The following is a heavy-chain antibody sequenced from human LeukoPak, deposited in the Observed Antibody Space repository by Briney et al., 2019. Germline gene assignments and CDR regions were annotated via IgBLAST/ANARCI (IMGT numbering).Heavy chain of an antibody. CDR3: ARGGYCSGGSCNEVGFDY. V-gene: IGHV3-13*01. Sequence: GGSLRLSCAASGFTFSSYDMHWVRQATGKGLEWVSAIGTAGDTYYPGSVKGRFTISRENAKNSLYLQMNSLRAGDTAVYYCARGGYCSGGSCNEVGFDYWGQGTLVTVSS. CDR2: IGTAGDT. CDR1: GFTFSSYD. D-gene: IGHD2-15*01. J-gene: IGHJ4*02.